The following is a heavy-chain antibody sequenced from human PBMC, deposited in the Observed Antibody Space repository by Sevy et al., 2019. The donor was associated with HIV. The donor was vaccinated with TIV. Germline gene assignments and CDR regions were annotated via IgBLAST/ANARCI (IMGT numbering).Heavy chain of an antibody. Sequence: SETLSLTCTVSGGSVSSGSYYWSWIRQPPGKGLERIGYIYYSGSTNYNPSLKSRVTISVDTSKNQFSLKLSSVTAADTAVYYCARDRGGYYDSSGYLVRIFDYWGQGTLVTVSS. J-gene: IGHJ4*02. CDR2: IYYSGST. V-gene: IGHV4-61*01. D-gene: IGHD3-22*01. CDR3: ARDRGGYYDSSGYLVRIFDY. CDR1: GGSVSSGSYY.